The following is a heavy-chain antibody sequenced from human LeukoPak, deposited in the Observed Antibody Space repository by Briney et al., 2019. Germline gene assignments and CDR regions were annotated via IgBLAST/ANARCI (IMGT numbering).Heavy chain of an antibody. CDR3: ARVSNYDYVWGSHYFDY. Sequence: GGSLRLSCAASGFTFSSYAMHWVRQAPGKGLEYVSAISSNGGSTYYANSVKGRLTISRDNSKNTLYLQMGSLRAEDMAVYYCARVSNYDYVWGSHYFDYWGQGTLVTVSS. D-gene: IGHD3-16*01. CDR2: ISSNGGST. V-gene: IGHV3-64*01. J-gene: IGHJ4*02. CDR1: GFTFSSYA.